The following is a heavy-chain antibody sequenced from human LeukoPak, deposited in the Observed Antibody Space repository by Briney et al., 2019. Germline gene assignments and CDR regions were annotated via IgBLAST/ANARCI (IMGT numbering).Heavy chain of an antibody. CDR3: TRGPPNWVYDY. CDR1: GYTFNNYY. D-gene: IGHD7-27*01. J-gene: IGHJ4*02. Sequence: ASVKVSCKASGYTFNNYYMYWVRQAPGQGLEWMGMINPSGGGTSYAQKFQGRVTMTRSTSMSTAYMELSSLRSEDTAVYYCTRGPPNWVYDYWGQGTLVTVSS. CDR2: INPSGGGT. V-gene: IGHV1-46*02.